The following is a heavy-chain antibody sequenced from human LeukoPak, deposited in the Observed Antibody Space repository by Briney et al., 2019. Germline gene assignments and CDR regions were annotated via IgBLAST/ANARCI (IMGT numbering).Heavy chain of an antibody. CDR3: AKDGYVDTIMVTWFDY. Sequence: GGSLRLSCAASGFTFSSYGMSWVRQAPGKGLEWVSAISGSGGSTYYADSVKGRFTISRDNSKNTLYLQMNSLRAEDTAVYYCAKDGYVDTIMVTWFDYWGQGTLVIVSS. D-gene: IGHD5-18*01. CDR1: GFTFSSYG. CDR2: ISGSGGST. V-gene: IGHV3-23*01. J-gene: IGHJ4*02.